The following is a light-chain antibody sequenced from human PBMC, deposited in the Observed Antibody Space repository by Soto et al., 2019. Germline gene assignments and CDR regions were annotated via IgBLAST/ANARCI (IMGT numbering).Light chain of an antibody. CDR2: AGS. V-gene: IGKV1-39*01. Sequence: DLQMTQSPSSLSASVGDRVTISCRASQSISNYLNWFQQKPGKAPNLLIYAGSSLQSGVPSRFSGSGSGTEFTLTISSLQPGDFATYYCQQSYSAPRTFGQGTKVEI. J-gene: IGKJ1*01. CDR1: QSISNY. CDR3: QQSYSAPRT.